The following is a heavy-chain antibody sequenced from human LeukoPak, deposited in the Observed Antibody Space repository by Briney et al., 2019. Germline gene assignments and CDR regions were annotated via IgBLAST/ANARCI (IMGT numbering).Heavy chain of an antibody. D-gene: IGHD6-19*01. V-gene: IGHV3-15*01. CDR1: GFTFSSYS. Sequence: PGGSLRLSCAASGFTFSSYSMNWVRQAPGKGLEWVGRIKSKTDGGTTDYAAPVKGRFTISRDDSKNTLYLQMNSLKTEDTAVYYCTTGLIAVAGNYWGQGTLVTVSS. CDR3: TTGLIAVAGNY. CDR2: IKSKTDGGTT. J-gene: IGHJ4*02.